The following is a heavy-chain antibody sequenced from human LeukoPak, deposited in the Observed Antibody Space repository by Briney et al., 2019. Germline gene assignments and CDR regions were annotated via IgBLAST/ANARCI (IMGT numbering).Heavy chain of an antibody. CDR3: ARLSSSPAYNWFDP. CDR2: ISAYNGNT. CDR1: GYTFTSYG. Sequence: ASVKVSCTASGYTFTSYGISWVRQAPGQGPEWMGWISAYNGNTNYAQKFQGRVTMTRDTSISTAYMELSRLRSDDTAVYYCARLSSSPAYNWFDPWGQGTLVTVSS. J-gene: IGHJ5*02. V-gene: IGHV1-18*01. D-gene: IGHD6-6*01.